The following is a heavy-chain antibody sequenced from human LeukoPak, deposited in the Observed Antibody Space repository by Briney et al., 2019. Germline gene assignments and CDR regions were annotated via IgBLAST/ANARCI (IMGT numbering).Heavy chain of an antibody. CDR1: GFTFNNYW. CDR3: AASRGWFAFDI. CDR2: IKEDGSTR. J-gene: IGHJ3*02. Sequence: GGSLRLSCAASGFTFNNYWMIWVRQAPGKGLEWVANIKEDGSTRFFAESVKGRFTFSRDNVQSSLYLQMSSLRVDDTAIYYCAASRGWFAFDIWGQGTMVTVAS. V-gene: IGHV3-7*01. D-gene: IGHD2-15*01.